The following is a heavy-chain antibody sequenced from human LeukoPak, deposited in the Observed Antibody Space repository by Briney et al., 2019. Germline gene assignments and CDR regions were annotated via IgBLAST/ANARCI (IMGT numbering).Heavy chain of an antibody. V-gene: IGHV3-48*04. CDR2: TSSSSSTI. CDR3: ANFHCSTTSCHLSGYFQY. Sequence: GSLRLSCAASGFPFSGYDMSWVRPAPGKGLEWVSYTSSSSSTIYYADSVKSRFTISRDNAKNSLYLQMNSLRAEDTAVYYCANFHCSTTSCHLSGYFQYWGQGTLVTVSS. J-gene: IGHJ1*01. D-gene: IGHD2-2*01. CDR1: GFPFSGYD.